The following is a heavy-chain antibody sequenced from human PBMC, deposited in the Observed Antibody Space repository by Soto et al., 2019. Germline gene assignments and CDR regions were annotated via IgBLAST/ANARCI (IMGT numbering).Heavy chain of an antibody. CDR1: GGSFSGYY. D-gene: IGHD3-3*01. CDR2: INHSGST. CDR3: ARGGRDFWSGDYYYYYGMDV. V-gene: IGHV4-34*01. J-gene: IGHJ6*02. Sequence: QVQLQQWGAGLLKPSETLSLTCAVYGGSFSGYYWSWIRQPPGKGLEWIGEINHSGSTNYNPSLKSRVTISVDTSKNRFSRKLGSVTAADAAVYYCARGGRDFWSGDYYYYYGMDVWGQGTTVTVSS.